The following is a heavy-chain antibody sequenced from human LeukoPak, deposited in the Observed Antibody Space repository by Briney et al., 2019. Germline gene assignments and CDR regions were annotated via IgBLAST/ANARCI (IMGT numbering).Heavy chain of an antibody. D-gene: IGHD3-22*01. Sequence: SETLSLTCTVSGGSISSSSYYWGWIRQPPGKGLEWIGSIYYSGSAYYNPSLKSRVTISVDTSKNQFSLKLSSVTAADTAVYYCAREGVYFGNSAYYFWGQGTLVTVSS. CDR2: IYYSGSA. V-gene: IGHV4-39*02. J-gene: IGHJ4*02. CDR1: GGSISSSSYY. CDR3: AREGVYFGNSAYYF.